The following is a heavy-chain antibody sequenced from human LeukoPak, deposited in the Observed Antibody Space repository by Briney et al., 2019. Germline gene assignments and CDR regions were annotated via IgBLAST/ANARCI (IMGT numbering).Heavy chain of an antibody. CDR2: IWYDGSNE. Sequence: GGSLRLSCAASGFTFSSYGMHWVRQAPGKGLEWVAVIWYDGSNEYYADSVKGRFTISRDNSKNTLYLQMNSLRAEDTAVYYCARDMVGRYSSSSYTLDYWGQGTLVTVSS. V-gene: IGHV3-33*01. CDR3: ARDMVGRYSSSSYTLDY. J-gene: IGHJ4*02. D-gene: IGHD6-13*01. CDR1: GFTFSSYG.